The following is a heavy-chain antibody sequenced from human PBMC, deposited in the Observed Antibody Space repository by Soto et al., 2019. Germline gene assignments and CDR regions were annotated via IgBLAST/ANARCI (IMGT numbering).Heavy chain of an antibody. V-gene: IGHV3-7*03. CDR1: GFTFSSYW. D-gene: IGHD3-22*01. CDR2: IKQDGSEK. Sequence: GGSLRLSCAASGFTFSSYWMSWVRQAPGKGLEWVANIKQDGSEKYYVDSVKGRFTISRDNAKNSLYLQTNSLRAEDTAVYYCARDGPSYYYDSSGYWEYFQHWGQGTLVTVSS. J-gene: IGHJ1*01. CDR3: ARDGPSYYYDSSGYWEYFQH.